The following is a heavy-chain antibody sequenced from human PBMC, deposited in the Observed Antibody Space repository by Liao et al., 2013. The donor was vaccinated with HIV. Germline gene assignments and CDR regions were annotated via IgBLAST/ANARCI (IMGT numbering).Heavy chain of an antibody. CDR2: IIHSGST. CDR3: ARGRTVATTPLAY. Sequence: QVQLQQWGAGLLKPSETLSLTCAVYGGSFSGYYWSWIRQPPGKGLEWIGEIIHSGSTNYNTSLKSRVTISVDTSKNQVSLRLDSVTAADTAVYYCARGRTVATTPLAYWGQGTLVTVSS. D-gene: IGHD5-12*01. CDR1: GGSFSGYY. J-gene: IGHJ4*02. V-gene: IGHV4-34*01.